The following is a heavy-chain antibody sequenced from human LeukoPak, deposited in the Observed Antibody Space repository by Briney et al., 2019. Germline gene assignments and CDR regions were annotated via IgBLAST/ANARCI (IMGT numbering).Heavy chain of an antibody. CDR2: ISGSGGST. J-gene: IGHJ4*02. CDR1: GFTFSSYA. V-gene: IGHV3-23*01. Sequence: GGSLRLSCAASGFTFSSYAMSWVRQAPGKGLEWVSAISGSGGSTYYADSVKGRFTISRDNSKNTLYLQMNSLRAEDTAVYYCAKDPVLLWFGEFFGYWGQGTLVTIPS. D-gene: IGHD3-10*01. CDR3: AKDPVLLWFGEFFGY.